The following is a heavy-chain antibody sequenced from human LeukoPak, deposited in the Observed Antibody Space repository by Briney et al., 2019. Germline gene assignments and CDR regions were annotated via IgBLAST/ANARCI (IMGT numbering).Heavy chain of an antibody. Sequence: GGSLRLSCVASGFIFSSSWMSWVRQAPGKGLEWVANIKQDGSEKYYVDSVKGRFTISRDNSKNTLYLQMNSLRAEDTAVYYCARDCSGGSCYGAAFDYWGQGTLVTVSS. J-gene: IGHJ4*02. CDR1: GFIFSSSW. CDR2: IKQDGSEK. D-gene: IGHD2-15*01. V-gene: IGHV3-7*01. CDR3: ARDCSGGSCYGAAFDY.